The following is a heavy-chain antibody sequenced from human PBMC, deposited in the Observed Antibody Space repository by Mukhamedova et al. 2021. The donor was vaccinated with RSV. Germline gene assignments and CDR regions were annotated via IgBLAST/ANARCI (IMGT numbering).Heavy chain of an antibody. J-gene: IGHJ6*03. Sequence: GGIIPIFGTANYAQKFQGRVTITADESTSTAYMELSSLRSEDTAVYYCTRTRVFRGSYYTYYYMDVWGKGTTVTVSS. V-gene: IGHV1-69*01. CDR2: IIPIFGTA. D-gene: IGHD1-26*01. CDR3: TRTRVFRGSYYTYYYMDV.